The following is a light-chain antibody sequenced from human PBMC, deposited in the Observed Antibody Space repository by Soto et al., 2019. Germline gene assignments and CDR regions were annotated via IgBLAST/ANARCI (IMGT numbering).Light chain of an antibody. CDR3: QQYDSSRT. V-gene: IGKV1-5*01. J-gene: IGKJ1*01. Sequence: DVQMTQSPSTLSASVGDRVTITCRASQSISTWLAWYHQKPGRAPRLLIYDVSNLESGVPSRFSGSGSGTEFTLTITSLQPEDFGSYYCQQYDSSRTFGQGTKVDLK. CDR2: DVS. CDR1: QSISTW.